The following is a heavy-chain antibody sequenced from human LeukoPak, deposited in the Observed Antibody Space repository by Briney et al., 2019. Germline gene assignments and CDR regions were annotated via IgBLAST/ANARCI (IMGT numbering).Heavy chain of an antibody. Sequence: GGSLRLSCAASGFALSSHWMTWVRQVPGRGPEWVANVNRDGSETYYLDSVKGRFTISKDNAKNSLYLQMNSLRAEDTAVYYCARAKRYYDSSGSSSYYFDYWGQGTLVTVSS. D-gene: IGHD3-22*01. CDR1: GFALSSHW. J-gene: IGHJ4*02. CDR2: VNRDGSET. CDR3: ARAKRYYDSSGSSSYYFDY. V-gene: IGHV3-7*01.